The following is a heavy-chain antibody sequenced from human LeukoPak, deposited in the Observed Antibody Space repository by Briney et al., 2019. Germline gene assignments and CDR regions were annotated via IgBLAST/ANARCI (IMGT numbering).Heavy chain of an antibody. V-gene: IGHV3-48*01. CDR1: GFTFSSYS. Sequence: GGSLRLSCAASGFTFSSYSMNWVRQAPGKGLEWVSYISSSSSTIYYADSVKGRFTISRDNAKNSLYLQMNNLRAEDTAVYYCARGASYYYMDVWGKGTTVTVSS. CDR3: ARGASYYYMDV. CDR2: ISSSSSTI. J-gene: IGHJ6*03.